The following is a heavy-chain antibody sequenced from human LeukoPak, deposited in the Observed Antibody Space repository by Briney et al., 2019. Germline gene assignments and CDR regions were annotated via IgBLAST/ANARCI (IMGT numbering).Heavy chain of an antibody. V-gene: IGHV1-46*01. Sequence: GASVKVSCKASGYILSSYNMHWVRQAPGQGLEWLGIINPSGGDTKYAQKFQGRVTITRNTSISTAYMELSSLRSEDTAVYYCARRKYSAYDLFGYWGQGTLVTVSS. CDR3: ARRKYSAYDLFGY. CDR2: INPSGGDT. D-gene: IGHD5-12*01. CDR1: GYILSSYN. J-gene: IGHJ4*02.